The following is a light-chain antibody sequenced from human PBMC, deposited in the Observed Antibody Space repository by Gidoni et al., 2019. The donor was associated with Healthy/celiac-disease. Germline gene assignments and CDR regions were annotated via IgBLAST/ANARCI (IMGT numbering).Light chain of an antibody. Sequence: QSVLTQPPSASGTPGQRVTISCSGSSSNIGSNTVNWYQQLPGTAPKLLIYSNNQRPSGVPDRFSGSKSGTSASLAISGFQYEDEADYYCAAWDDSLNGHVVFGGGTKLTVL. CDR1: SSNIGSNT. J-gene: IGLJ2*01. CDR3: AAWDDSLNGHVV. V-gene: IGLV1-44*01. CDR2: SNN.